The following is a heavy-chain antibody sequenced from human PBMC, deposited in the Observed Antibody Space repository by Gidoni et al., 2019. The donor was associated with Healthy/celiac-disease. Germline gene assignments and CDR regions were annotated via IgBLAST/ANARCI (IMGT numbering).Heavy chain of an antibody. D-gene: IGHD3-3*01. V-gene: IGHV3-11*01. Sequence: QVQLVESGGGLVKPGGSLRLSCAASGFTFSDYSMSWIRQAPGKGLEGVSYISSSGSTIYYADSVKGRFTISRDNAKNSLSLQMNSLRVEDTAVYYCARGVSYDFWSGHASQYFQHWGQGTLVTVSS. CDR3: ARGVSYDFWSGHASQYFQH. CDR2: ISSSGSTI. CDR1: GFTFSDYS. J-gene: IGHJ1*01.